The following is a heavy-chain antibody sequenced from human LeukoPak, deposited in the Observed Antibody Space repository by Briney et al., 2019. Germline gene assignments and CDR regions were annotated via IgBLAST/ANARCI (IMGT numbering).Heavy chain of an antibody. CDR3: AAVTIAVAGRKRPPDY. J-gene: IGHJ4*02. V-gene: IGHV1-69*04. Sequence: ASVKVSCKASGGTFSSYAISWVRQAPGQGLEWMGRIIPILGIANYAQKFQERVTITRDMSTSTAYMELSSLRSEDTAVYYCAAVTIAVAGRKRPPDYWGQGTLVTVSS. CDR1: GGTFSSYA. D-gene: IGHD6-19*01. CDR2: IIPILGIA.